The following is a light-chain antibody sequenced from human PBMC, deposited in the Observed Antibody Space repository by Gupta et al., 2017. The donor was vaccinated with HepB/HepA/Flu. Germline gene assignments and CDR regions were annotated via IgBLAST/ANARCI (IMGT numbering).Light chain of an antibody. V-gene: IGKV3-15*01. CDR3: QQYNNWPWT. J-gene: IGKJ1*01. CDR2: GAS. Sequence: EIVMTQSPATLSVSPRERATLSCRASQSVSSNLAWYQQKPCQAPRLLIYGASTRATGIPARFSGSGSGTEFTLTISSLQSEDFAVYYCQQYNNWPWTFGQGTKVEIK. CDR1: QSVSSN.